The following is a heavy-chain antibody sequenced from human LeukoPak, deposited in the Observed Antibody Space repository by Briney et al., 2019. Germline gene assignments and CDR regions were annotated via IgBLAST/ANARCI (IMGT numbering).Heavy chain of an antibody. J-gene: IGHJ4*02. D-gene: IGHD2-2*01. CDR2: ISGSGGST. V-gene: IGHV3-23*01. CDR1: GFTFSDYY. CDR3: AKRLIVVVPAATDY. Sequence: GGSLRLSCAASGFTFSDYYMSWVRQAPGKGLEWVSAISGSGGSTYYADSVKGRFTISRDNSKNTLYLQMNSLRAEDTAVYYCAKRLIVVVPAATDYWGQGTLVTVSS.